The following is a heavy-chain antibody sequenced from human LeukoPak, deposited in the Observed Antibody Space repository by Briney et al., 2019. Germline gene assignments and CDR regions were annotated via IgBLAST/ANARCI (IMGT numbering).Heavy chain of an antibody. V-gene: IGHV4-34*01. J-gene: IGHJ5*02. CDR2: INHSGST. CDR1: GGSFSGYY. D-gene: IGHD3-10*01. Sequence: SETLSLTCAVYGGSFSGYYWSWIRQPPGKGLEWIGEINHSGSTNYNPSLKSRVTISVDTSKNQFSLKLSSVTAADTAVYYCARDRSYYYGSGSFAPNWFDPWGQGTLVTVSS. CDR3: ARDRSYYYGSGSFAPNWFDP.